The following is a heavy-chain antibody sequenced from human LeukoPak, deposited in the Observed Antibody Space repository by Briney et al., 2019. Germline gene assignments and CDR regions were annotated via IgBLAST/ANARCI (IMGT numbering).Heavy chain of an antibody. CDR2: ISYDGSNN. Sequence: GRSLRLSCAASGFTFSSYVMHWVRQAPGKGLEWVAVISYDGSNNYYADSVKGRFTISRDNSKNTLYLQMNSLRAEDTAVYYCARYDFWSGYAFDYWGQGTLVTVSS. CDR1: GFTFSSYV. CDR3: ARYDFWSGYAFDY. J-gene: IGHJ4*02. D-gene: IGHD3-3*01. V-gene: IGHV3-30-3*01.